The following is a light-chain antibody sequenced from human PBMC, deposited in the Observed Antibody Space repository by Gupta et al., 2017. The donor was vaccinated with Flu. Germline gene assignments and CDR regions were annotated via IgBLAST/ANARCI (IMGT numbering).Light chain of an antibody. J-gene: IGKJ4*01. CDR3: HQECSSPIT. Sequence: ESVLTQSRRTRSLSAGERATLSYRASQSVSSSYLAWYQQKPGQAPRLLLYGASSTRTAVPHRFSSSRCSTAFTLTIIRRVPADFVVYYCHQECSSPITFGPGTKVEIK. CDR1: QSVSSSY. CDR2: GAS. V-gene: IGKV3-20*01.